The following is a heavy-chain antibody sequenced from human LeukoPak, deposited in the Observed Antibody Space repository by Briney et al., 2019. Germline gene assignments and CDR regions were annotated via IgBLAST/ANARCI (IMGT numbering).Heavy chain of an antibody. D-gene: IGHD3-3*01. CDR3: TRDGEYDFWNTDYYYYMDV. V-gene: IGHV3-49*04. Sequence: PGGSLRLSCAASGFTVSSNYMSWVRQAPGKGLEWVGFIRSKAYGGTTEYAASVKGRFTISRDDSKSIAYLQMNSLKTEDTAVYYCTRDGEYDFWNTDYYYYMDVWGKGTTVTVSS. J-gene: IGHJ6*03. CDR1: GFTVSSNY. CDR2: IRSKAYGGTT.